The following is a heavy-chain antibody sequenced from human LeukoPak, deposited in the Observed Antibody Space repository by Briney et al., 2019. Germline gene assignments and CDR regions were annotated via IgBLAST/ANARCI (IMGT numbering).Heavy chain of an antibody. V-gene: IGHV1-2*02. J-gene: IGHJ4*02. Sequence: ASVKVSCKASGYTFTGYYMHWVRQAPGQGLEWMGWINPNSGGTNYAQKFQGRVTMTRDTSISTAYMELSRLRSDDTAVYYCARRYDSSGYTYYFDYWGQGTLVTVSS. CDR3: ARRYDSSGYTYYFDY. CDR2: INPNSGGT. D-gene: IGHD3-22*01. CDR1: GYTFTGYY.